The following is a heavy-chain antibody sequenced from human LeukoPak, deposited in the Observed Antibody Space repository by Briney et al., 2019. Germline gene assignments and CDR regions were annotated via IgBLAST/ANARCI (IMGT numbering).Heavy chain of an antibody. J-gene: IGHJ2*01. CDR3: ASTPSVGNYYPWYFDF. Sequence: KPGGSLRLSCAASGFTFSSYSMNWVRQAPGKGLEWVSSISYSSTYIYYADSVKGRFTISRDNAKNSLYLQMNSLRAEDTAVYYCASTPSVGNYYPWYFDFWGRGTLVTVSS. V-gene: IGHV3-21*01. D-gene: IGHD1-26*01. CDR1: GFTFSSYS. CDR2: ISYSSTYI.